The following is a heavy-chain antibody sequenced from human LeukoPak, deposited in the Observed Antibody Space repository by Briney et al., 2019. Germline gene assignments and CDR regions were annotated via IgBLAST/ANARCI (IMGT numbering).Heavy chain of an antibody. J-gene: IGHJ6*02. Sequence: SETLSLTCTVSGDSISNYYWNWIRQPPGKGLEWIGYIFSSGDTKYNPPLKSRVTISIDTSRNQFSLKLRSVTAADTAVYYCARDYCGGDCYYYFGMHVWGQGTAVTVSS. CDR1: GDSISNYY. CDR3: ARDYCGGDCYYYFGMHV. D-gene: IGHD2-21*02. V-gene: IGHV4-59*01. CDR2: IFSSGDT.